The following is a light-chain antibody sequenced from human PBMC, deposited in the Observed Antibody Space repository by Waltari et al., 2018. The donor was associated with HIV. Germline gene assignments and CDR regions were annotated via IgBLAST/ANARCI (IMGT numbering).Light chain of an antibody. CDR2: GAS. J-gene: IGKJ1*01. Sequence: EIVMTQSQATLSVSPGERVTLSCRASQSVSSNLAWYQQKPGQAPRLRIYGASARATGIPATFSGSGSGTDFTLTVSNLQSEDFATYYCQQYSNWPRTFGNGTKVEI. V-gene: IGKV3-15*01. CDR1: QSVSSN. CDR3: QQYSNWPRT.